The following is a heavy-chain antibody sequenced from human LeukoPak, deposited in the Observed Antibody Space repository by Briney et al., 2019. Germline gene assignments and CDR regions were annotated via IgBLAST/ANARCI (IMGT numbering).Heavy chain of an antibody. V-gene: IGHV4-30-2*01. CDR1: GGSISSGGYS. CDR3: ARARGSVVAATGEFDP. J-gene: IGHJ5*02. D-gene: IGHD2-15*01. Sequence: SQTLSLTCAVSGGSISSGGYSWSWIRQLPGKGLEWIGYIYHSGSTYYNPSLKSRVTISVDRSKNQFSLKLSSVTAADTAVYYCARARGSVVAATGEFDPWGQGTLVTVSS. CDR2: IYHSGST.